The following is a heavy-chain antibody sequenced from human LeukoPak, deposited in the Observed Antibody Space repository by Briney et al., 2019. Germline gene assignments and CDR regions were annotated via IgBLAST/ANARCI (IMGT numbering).Heavy chain of an antibody. CDR2: IIPILSIA. Sequence: GASVKVSCKASGGTFSSYAISWVRQAPGQGLEWMGRIIPILSIANYAQKFQGRVTITADKSTSTAYMELSSLRSEDTAVYYCARLESGYARYYGMDVWGQGTTVTVSS. J-gene: IGHJ6*02. CDR1: GGTFSSYA. CDR3: ARLESGYARYYGMDV. D-gene: IGHD5-12*01. V-gene: IGHV1-69*04.